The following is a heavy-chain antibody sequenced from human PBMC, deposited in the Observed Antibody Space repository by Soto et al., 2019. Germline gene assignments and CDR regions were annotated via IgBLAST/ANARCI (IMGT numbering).Heavy chain of an antibody. V-gene: IGHV4-59*05. D-gene: IGHD6-6*01. CDR3: ARKGAARPNPNPFDY. CDR1: GGSVSSYY. J-gene: IGHJ4*02. Sequence: SSETLSLTCTVSGGSVSSYYWSWIRQSPGKGLEWIGSIYYSGSTYYNPSLKSRVTISVDTSKNQFSLKLSSVTAADTAVYYCARKGAARPNPNPFDYWGQGTLVTVSS. CDR2: IYYSGST.